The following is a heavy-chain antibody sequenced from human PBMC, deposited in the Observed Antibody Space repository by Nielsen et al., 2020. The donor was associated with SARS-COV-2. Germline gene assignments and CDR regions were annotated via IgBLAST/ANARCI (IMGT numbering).Heavy chain of an antibody. Sequence: GGSLRLSCAASGFTFSSYAMSWVRQAPGKGLEWFSAISSSSSYIYYADSVKGRFTISRDNAKNSLYLQMNSLRPEDTAVYYCAKENRDFDHWGQGTLVTVSS. CDR2: ISSSSSYI. V-gene: IGHV3-21*01. CDR3: AKENRDFDH. J-gene: IGHJ4*02. CDR1: GFTFSSYA. D-gene: IGHD1-14*01.